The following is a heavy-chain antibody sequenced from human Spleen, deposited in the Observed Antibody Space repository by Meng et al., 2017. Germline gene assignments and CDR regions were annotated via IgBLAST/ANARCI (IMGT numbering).Heavy chain of an antibody. Sequence: SETLSLTCTVSGYSVTSGYYWGWARQPPGKGLEWIGSIFHSGSTYYNPSLKSRVTMSVDTSKNQFSLKLSSVTASDTAVYFCARLVSYGSGSYYDYWGQGTLVTVSS. J-gene: IGHJ4*02. D-gene: IGHD3-10*01. CDR2: IFHSGST. CDR3: ARLVSYGSGSYYDY. V-gene: IGHV4-38-2*02. CDR1: GYSVTSGYY.